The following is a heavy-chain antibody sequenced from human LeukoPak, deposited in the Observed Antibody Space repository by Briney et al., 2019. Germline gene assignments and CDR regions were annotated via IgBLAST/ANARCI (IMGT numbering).Heavy chain of an antibody. CDR1: GFTFSSYS. J-gene: IGHJ6*02. CDR3: ARESVNYIVVVVAANYYGMDV. Sequence: GGSLRLSCAASGFTFSSYSMNWVRQAPGKGLEWVSYISSSSSTIYYADSVKGRFTISRDNAKNSLYLQMNSLRAEDTAVYYCARESVNYIVVVVAANYYGMDVWGQGTTVTVSS. D-gene: IGHD2-15*01. V-gene: IGHV3-48*01. CDR2: ISSSSSTI.